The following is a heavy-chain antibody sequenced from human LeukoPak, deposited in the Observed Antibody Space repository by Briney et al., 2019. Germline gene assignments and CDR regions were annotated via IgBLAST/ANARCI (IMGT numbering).Heavy chain of an antibody. D-gene: IGHD2-15*01. V-gene: IGHV3-21*04. CDR1: GFTFSSYS. J-gene: IGHJ6*03. CDR3: AKNGDRGAYCTGGTCYPYFYYYMDV. CDR2: ISISSSYI. Sequence: PGRSLRLSCAASGFTFSSYSMNWDRHAPGKGLEWGSSISISSSYIYYADSVKGRFTISRDNAKNSLYLQMNSLRAEDTAIYYCAKNGDRGAYCTGGTCYPYFYYYMDVWGKGTTVTI.